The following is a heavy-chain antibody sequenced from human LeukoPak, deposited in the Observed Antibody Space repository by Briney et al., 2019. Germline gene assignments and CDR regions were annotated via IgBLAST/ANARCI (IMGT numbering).Heavy chain of an antibody. CDR3: ARGNFYSGSGSSPLDY. J-gene: IGHJ4*02. Sequence: GGSLRLSCAASGFTFSSYGMHWVRQAPGKGLEWVAVISYDGSNKYYADSVKGRFTISRDNAKNTLFLLMNSLRAEDSAVYYCARGNFYSGSGSSPLDYWGQGTLVTVSS. CDR2: ISYDGSNK. V-gene: IGHV3-30*03. CDR1: GFTFSSYG. D-gene: IGHD3-10*01.